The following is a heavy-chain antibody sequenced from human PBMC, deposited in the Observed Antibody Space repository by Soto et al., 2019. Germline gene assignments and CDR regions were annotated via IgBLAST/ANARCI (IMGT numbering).Heavy chain of an antibody. Sequence: GGSLRLSCAASGFTFSSYWMSWVRQAPGKGLEWVANIKQDGSEKYYVDSVKGRFTISRDNAKNSLYLQMNSLRAEDTAVYYCARVVADGYYQFDYWGQGTLVTVSS. CDR3: ARVVADGYYQFDY. V-gene: IGHV3-7*03. CDR2: IKQDGSEK. J-gene: IGHJ4*02. D-gene: IGHD3-3*01. CDR1: GFTFSSYW.